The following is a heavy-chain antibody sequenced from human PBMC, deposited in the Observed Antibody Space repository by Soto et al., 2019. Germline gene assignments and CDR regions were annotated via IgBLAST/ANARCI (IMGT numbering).Heavy chain of an antibody. CDR2: IKQDGSEK. CDR1: GFTFSSFW. V-gene: IGHV3-7*01. J-gene: IGHJ6*03. Sequence: GGSLRLSCAASGFTFSSFWMTWVRQAPGKGLEWVANIKQDGSEKYYVDSVKGRFTISRDNAKNSLYLQMNSLRAEDTAVYYCARLNSYYNMDVWGKGTTVTVSS. CDR3: ARLNSYYNMDV.